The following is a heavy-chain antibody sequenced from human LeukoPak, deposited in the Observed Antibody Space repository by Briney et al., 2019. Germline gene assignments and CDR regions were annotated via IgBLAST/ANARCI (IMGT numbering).Heavy chain of an antibody. D-gene: IGHD1-26*01. V-gene: IGHV3-20*04. J-gene: IGHJ4*02. CDR2: INWNGGST. CDR1: GFTFSRYT. Sequence: GGSLRLSCAASGFTFSRYTMNWVRQAPGKGLEWVSGINWNGGSTGYADSVKGRFTISRDNAKNSLYLQMNSLRAEDTALYYCARDKVGATSGVFDYWGQGTLVTVSS. CDR3: ARDKVGATSGVFDY.